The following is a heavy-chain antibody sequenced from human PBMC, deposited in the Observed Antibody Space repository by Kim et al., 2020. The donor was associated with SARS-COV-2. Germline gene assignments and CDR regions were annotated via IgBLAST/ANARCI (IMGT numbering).Heavy chain of an antibody. CDR1: GYIFTSND. Sequence: ASVKVSCKASGYIFTSNDINWVRQAPGQGLEWMGWMNPDSVNTGFAQKFQGKLTMTSNTSISTAYMELSSLRSEYTAVYFWARGANWFRYWGQGTLVTVSS. V-gene: IGHV1-8*01. D-gene: IGHD3-10*01. CDR2: MNPDSVNT. J-gene: IGHJ4*02. CDR3: ARGANWFRY.